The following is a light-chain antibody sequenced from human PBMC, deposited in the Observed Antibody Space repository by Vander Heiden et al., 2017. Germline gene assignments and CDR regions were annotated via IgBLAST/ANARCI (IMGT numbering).Light chain of an antibody. CDR1: QSVSSN. J-gene: IGKJ1*01. V-gene: IGKV3-15*01. CDR3: QQDNNWPLV. CDR2: GAS. Sequence: EIVMTQSPATLSVSPGERATLSCRASQSVSSNLAWYQQKPGQAPRLLIYGASTRATGIPARFSGSGSGTEFTLTISSLQSEDFAVYYCQQDNNWPLVFGQGTKVEIK.